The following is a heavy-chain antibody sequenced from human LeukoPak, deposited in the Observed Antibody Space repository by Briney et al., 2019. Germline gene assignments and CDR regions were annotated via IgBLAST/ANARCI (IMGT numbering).Heavy chain of an antibody. CDR2: IYYNGAT. J-gene: IGHJ4*02. D-gene: IGHD6-19*01. Sequence: SETLSLTCTVSGGSISNSNYYWGWVRQPPGTGLEWIGTIYYNGATQYNPSLKSRVAISVDTSKNQFSLRLSSVTATDAAMYYCAKELRIPALADTGDYWGQGTPVTVSS. V-gene: IGHV4-39*01. CDR3: AKELRIPALADTGDY. CDR1: GGSISNSNYY.